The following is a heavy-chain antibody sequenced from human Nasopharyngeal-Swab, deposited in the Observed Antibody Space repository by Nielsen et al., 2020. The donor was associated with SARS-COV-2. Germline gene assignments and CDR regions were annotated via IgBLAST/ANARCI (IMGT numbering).Heavy chain of an antibody. CDR2: ISYDGSNK. J-gene: IGHJ6*02. Sequence: WIRQPPGKGLEWVAVISYDGSNKYYADSVKGRFTISRDNSKNTPYLQMNSLRAEDTAVYYCARTDSSGYYPVTYYYYGMDVWGQGTTVTVSS. V-gene: IGHV3-30-3*01. D-gene: IGHD3-22*01. CDR3: ARTDSSGYYPVTYYYYGMDV.